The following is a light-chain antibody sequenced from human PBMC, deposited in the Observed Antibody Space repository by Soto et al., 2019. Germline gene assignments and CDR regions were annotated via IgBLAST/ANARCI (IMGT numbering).Light chain of an antibody. J-gene: IGLJ7*01. CDR1: SSDVGDYNY. CDR2: EVT. Sequence: QSALTQPASMSGSPRQSISISCTGTSSDVGDYNYVSWYQQHPGKAPKLLIYEVTNRPSGVSNRFSGSKSGNTASLTISGLRAEDEADYYCTSYTTSSTWVFGGGTQLTVL. CDR3: TSYTTSSTWV. V-gene: IGLV2-14*01.